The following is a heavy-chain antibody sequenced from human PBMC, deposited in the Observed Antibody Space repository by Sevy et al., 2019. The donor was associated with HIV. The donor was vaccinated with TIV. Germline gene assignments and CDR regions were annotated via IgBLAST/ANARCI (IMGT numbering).Heavy chain of an antibody. J-gene: IGHJ4*02. CDR2: FYYTGIT. CDR1: GGPISSHY. V-gene: IGHV4-59*11. D-gene: IGHD3-22*01. Sequence: SETLSLICTVSGGPISSHYWNWIQQTPGKGLEWIGSFYYTGITNYNPSLKSRVTMSADTSKNRVSLKLNSVTAADTAVYYCARLPSPYYDSSGDLIREYYFDSWGQGTLVTVSS. CDR3: ARLPSPYYDSSGDLIREYYFDS.